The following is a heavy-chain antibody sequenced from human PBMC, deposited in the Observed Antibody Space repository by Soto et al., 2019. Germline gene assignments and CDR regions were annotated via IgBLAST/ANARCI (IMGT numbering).Heavy chain of an antibody. J-gene: IGHJ4*02. CDR1: GGSISSSSYY. Sequence: SETLSLTCTVSGGSISSSSYYGGWIRQPPGKGLEWIGSIYYSGSTYNPSLKSRVTISVDTSKNQFSLKVNSVTAADTAVYYCARGRLVPAVNFDYWGLGTLVTVSS. CDR3: ARGRLVPAVNFDY. CDR2: IYYSGST. D-gene: IGHD2-2*01. V-gene: IGHV4-39*07.